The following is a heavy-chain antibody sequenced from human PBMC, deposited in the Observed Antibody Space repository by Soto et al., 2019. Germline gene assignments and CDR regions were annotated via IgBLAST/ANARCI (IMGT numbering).Heavy chain of an antibody. D-gene: IGHD5-12*01. CDR2: IYPGDSDT. J-gene: IGHJ6*02. CDR1: GYSFTSYW. Sequence: PGESLKISCKGSGYSFTSYWIGWVRQMPGKGPEWMGIIYPGDSDTRYSPSFQGQVTISADKSISTAYLQWSSLKASDTAMYYCARLKVRDGYNPYYYYGMDVWGQGTTVTVSS. V-gene: IGHV5-51*01. CDR3: ARLKVRDGYNPYYYYGMDV.